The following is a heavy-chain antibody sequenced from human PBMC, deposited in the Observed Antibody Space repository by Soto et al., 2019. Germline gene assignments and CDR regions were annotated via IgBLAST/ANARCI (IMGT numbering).Heavy chain of an antibody. Sequence: SQTLSLTCAISGDSVSSNSAAWNWIRHSPSRGLEWLGRTYYRSKWYNDYAIFVKSRISINPDTSKNQFSLQLNSVTPDDTAIYYCARGPGSLRPWGQGTLVTVSS. CDR1: GDSVSSNSAA. J-gene: IGHJ5*02. CDR3: ARGPGSLRP. V-gene: IGHV6-1*01. CDR2: TYYRSKWYN. D-gene: IGHD1-1*01.